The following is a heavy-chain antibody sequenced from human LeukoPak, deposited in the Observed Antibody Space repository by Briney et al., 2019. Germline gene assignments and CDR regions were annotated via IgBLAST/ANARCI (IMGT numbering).Heavy chain of an antibody. CDR2: LNNDGSSI. CDR3: ATGNYHGFDI. J-gene: IGHJ3*02. D-gene: IGHD3-16*02. V-gene: IGHV3-74*01. Sequence: GGSLRLSCAASGFTFSSYWMHWVRQAPGKGLVWVSCLNNDGSSIRYADSVRSRFTISRDNAKNTLYLQMNSLRAEDTAVYYCATGNYHGFDIWGQGTMVTVSS. CDR1: GFTFSSYW.